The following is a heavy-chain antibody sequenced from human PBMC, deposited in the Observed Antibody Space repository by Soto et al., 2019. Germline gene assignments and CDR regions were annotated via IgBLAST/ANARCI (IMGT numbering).Heavy chain of an antibody. CDR2: INQDGSEK. J-gene: IGHJ6*02. V-gene: IGHV3-7*01. CDR3: ARDRGRPDLRDTHYYDSSDLDYGMDV. D-gene: IGHD3-22*01. CDR1: GFTFSSYW. Sequence: EVRLVESGGGLVQPGGSLTLSFAASGFTFSSYWMTWVRQAPGKGLEWVANINQDGSEKYYMDSMKGRFTISRDNAKNSLLLQLNSLRAADTAVYYCARDRGRPDLRDTHYYDSSDLDYGMDVWGQGTTVTVSS.